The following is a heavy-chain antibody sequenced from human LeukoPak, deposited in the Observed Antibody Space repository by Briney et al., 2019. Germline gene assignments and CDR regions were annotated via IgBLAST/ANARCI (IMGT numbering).Heavy chain of an antibody. V-gene: IGHV3-23*01. J-gene: IGHJ4*02. CDR1: GFTFNNFA. CDR2: ISSPGGST. D-gene: IGHD3-3*01. Sequence: GGSLRLSCAASGFTFNNFAMSWVRRAPGKGLEWVSAISSPGGSTYYADSVRGRFTISRDNSKNTLYLQMTSLRAEDTAVYHCAKDVGSAYYTIKYFDYWGQGTLVTVSS. CDR3: AKDVGSAYYTIKYFDY.